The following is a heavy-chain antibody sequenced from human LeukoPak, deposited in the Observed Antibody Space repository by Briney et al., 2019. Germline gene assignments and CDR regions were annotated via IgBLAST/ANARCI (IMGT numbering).Heavy chain of an antibody. CDR3: ARDYLYYDILTGYYGMDV. CDR1: GFAFSSHW. V-gene: IGHV3-7*03. D-gene: IGHD3-9*01. Sequence: GGSLRLSCEVSGFAFSSHWMHWVRQAPGKGLEWVANIKQDGSEKYYVDSVKGRFTISRDNAKNSLYLQMNSLRAEDTAVYYCARDYLYYDILTGYYGMDVWGQGTTVTVSS. CDR2: IKQDGSEK. J-gene: IGHJ6*02.